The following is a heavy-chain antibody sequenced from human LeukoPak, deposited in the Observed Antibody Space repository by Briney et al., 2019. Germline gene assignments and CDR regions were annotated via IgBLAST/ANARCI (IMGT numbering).Heavy chain of an antibody. V-gene: IGHV1-18*01. CDR1: GYTFTSYG. Sequence: ASVKVSCKASGYTFTSYGIIWVRQAPGQGLEWMGWISAYNGNTNYAQKLQGRVTMTTDTSTSTAYMELRSLRSDDTAVYYCARGAYYDFWSGYSGAFDIWGQGTMVTVSS. J-gene: IGHJ3*02. CDR3: ARGAYYDFWSGYSGAFDI. CDR2: ISAYNGNT. D-gene: IGHD3-3*01.